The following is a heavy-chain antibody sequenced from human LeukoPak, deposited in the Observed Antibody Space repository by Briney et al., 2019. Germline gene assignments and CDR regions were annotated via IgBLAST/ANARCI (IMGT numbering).Heavy chain of an antibody. CDR2: IITIFGTA. V-gene: IGHV1-69*13. CDR3: ARAPSRLYDSSGYYYYFDY. J-gene: IGHJ4*02. CDR1: GGTFSSYA. D-gene: IGHD3-22*01. Sequence: SVKVSCKASGGTFSSYAISWVRQAPGQGLEWMGGIITIFGTANYAQKFQGRVTITADESTSTAYMELSSLRSEDTAVYYCARAPSRLYDSSGYYYYFDYWGQGTLVTVSS.